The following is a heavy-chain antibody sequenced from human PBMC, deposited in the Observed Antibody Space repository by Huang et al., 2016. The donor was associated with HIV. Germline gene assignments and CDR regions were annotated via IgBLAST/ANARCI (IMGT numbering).Heavy chain of an antibody. D-gene: IGHD3-22*01. CDR1: GFTLRGSA. CDR2: IRSKNNGYAT. V-gene: IGHV3-73*02. Sequence: EVQLVESGGGLVQPGGSLKLSCAASGFTLRGSAMHWVRQASGSGLQWVVRIRSKNNGYATVYSASVKGRFTISRDDSKNTAYLQMNSLKTEDTAVYYCSRHPFDYYDSTDTGALDIWGQGTMVTVSS. J-gene: IGHJ3*02. CDR3: SRHPFDYYDSTDTGALDI.